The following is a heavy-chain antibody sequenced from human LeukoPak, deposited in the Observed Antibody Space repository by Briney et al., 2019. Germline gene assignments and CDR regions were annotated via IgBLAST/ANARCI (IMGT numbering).Heavy chain of an antibody. J-gene: IGHJ4*02. CDR3: ARSRWGSSGYYLDY. D-gene: IGHD3-22*01. CDR1: GFTFSSYE. CDR2: ISSTGSNL. Sequence: PGGSLRLSCAASGFTFSSYEMNWVRQAPGKGLEGVSYISSTGSNLYYADSLKGRFTISRDNAKNSQCLQMNSLRAEDTAVYYCARSRWGSSGYYLDYWGQGTLVTVSS. V-gene: IGHV3-48*03.